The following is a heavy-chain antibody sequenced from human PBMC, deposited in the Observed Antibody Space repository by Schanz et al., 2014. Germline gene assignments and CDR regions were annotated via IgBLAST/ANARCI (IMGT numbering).Heavy chain of an antibody. J-gene: IGHJ4*02. CDR1: GFTFSGYA. Sequence: EVQLLESGGGLVQPGGSLRISCAASGFTFSGYAMSWVRQAPGKGLEWVSSIVGGGGRTYYADSVKGRFTISRDNSKNTLYLQMNSLRAEDTAVYYCAKDHAGSDILTALGNWGQGTLVTVSS. CDR2: IVGGGGRT. D-gene: IGHD3-9*01. CDR3: AKDHAGSDILTALGN. V-gene: IGHV3-23*01.